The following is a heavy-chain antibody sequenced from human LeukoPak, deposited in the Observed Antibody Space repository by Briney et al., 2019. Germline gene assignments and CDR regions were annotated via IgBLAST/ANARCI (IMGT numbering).Heavy chain of an antibody. CDR1: GFIVRSNN. CDR3: ARIEAGMDAFDI. V-gene: IGHV3-66*01. Sequence: GGSLRLSCAGSGFIVRSNNMSWVRQAPGQGLEWVSVIYTGGSMYYADSVKGRFTISRDTSKSTLYLQMNSLRVEDTAVYYCARIEAGMDAFDIWGQGTMVTVSS. J-gene: IGHJ3*02. CDR2: IYTGGSM.